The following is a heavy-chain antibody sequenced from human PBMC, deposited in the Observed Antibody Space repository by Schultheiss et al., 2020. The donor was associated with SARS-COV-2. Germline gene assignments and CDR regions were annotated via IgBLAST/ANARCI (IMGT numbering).Heavy chain of an antibody. CDR3: ARDGGRDYYGMDV. CDR1: GFSLSTSGM. V-gene: IGHV4-39*07. Sequence: SGPTLVKPTQTLTLTCTFSGFSLSTSGMCVSWIRQPPGKGLEWIGEINHSGSTNYNPSLKIRVTMSVDTSKNQFSLKLSSVTAADTAVYYCARDGGRDYYGMDVWGQGTTVTVSS. D-gene: IGHD3-3*01. J-gene: IGHJ6*02. CDR2: INHSGST.